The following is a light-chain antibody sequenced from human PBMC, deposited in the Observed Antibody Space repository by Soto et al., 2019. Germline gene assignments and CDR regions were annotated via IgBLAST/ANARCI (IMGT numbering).Light chain of an antibody. CDR3: QHSDNTLRSA. CDR2: GAS. Sequence: DIQMTQSPSSLSASVGDRVTITCRASQSISSYLNWYQQLIHGASSLQSGVPSRFSGSGSGTDFTLTSTSLQPEDFASFYSQHSDNTLRSAFGQGTKLKIK. V-gene: IGKV1-39*01. CDR1: QSISSY. J-gene: IGKJ2*01.